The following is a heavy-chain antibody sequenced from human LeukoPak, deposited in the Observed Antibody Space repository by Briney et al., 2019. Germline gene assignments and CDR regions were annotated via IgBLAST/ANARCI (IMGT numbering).Heavy chain of an antibody. D-gene: IGHD2-21*01. CDR1: GYTFSSYY. V-gene: IGHV1-46*01. Sequence: GASVKVSCKASGYTFSSYYMHWVRQAPGQGLEWMGIINPSGGSTTYAQKFQGGVTMTRDTSTSTVYMELSSLRSEDTAVYFCARSTRVIPEDYWGQGTLVTVSS. J-gene: IGHJ4*02. CDR3: ARSTRVIPEDY. CDR2: INPSGGST.